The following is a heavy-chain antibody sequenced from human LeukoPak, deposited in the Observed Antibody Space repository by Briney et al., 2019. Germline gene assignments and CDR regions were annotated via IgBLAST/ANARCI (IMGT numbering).Heavy chain of an antibody. CDR3: AKDVKMFRGPMIMRHFDY. J-gene: IGHJ4*02. CDR2: ILFDGSEK. D-gene: IGHD3-10*01. V-gene: IGHV3-30*18. Sequence: GGSLRLSCAVSGFTFTTNGMHWVRQAPGEGLEWVALILFDGSEKYYADSAKGRFTISRDNSKITLYLQMNSVRVEDPAVYFCAKDVKMFRGPMIMRHFDYWGQGALVTVSS. CDR1: GFTFTTNG.